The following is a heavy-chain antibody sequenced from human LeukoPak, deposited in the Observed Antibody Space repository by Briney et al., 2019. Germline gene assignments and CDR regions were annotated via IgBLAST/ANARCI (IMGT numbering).Heavy chain of an antibody. CDR3: AKGPLRGTAAAIDY. Sequence: GKSLRLSCAASGFTSNNYGMHWVRQAPGKGLEWVAVISYDGRNKHYPDSVKGRFTISRDISTDTLWLQMDSLRTEDTAVYYCAKGPLRGTAAAIDYWGQGTLVTVSS. CDR1: GFTSNNYG. J-gene: IGHJ4*02. V-gene: IGHV3-30*18. CDR2: ISYDGRNK. D-gene: IGHD2-2*01.